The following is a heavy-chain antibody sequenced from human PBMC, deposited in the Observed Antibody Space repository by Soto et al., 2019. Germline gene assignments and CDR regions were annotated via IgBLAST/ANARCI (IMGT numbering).Heavy chain of an antibody. CDR1: GFTVSSNY. CDR3: ATRVDPLREDALDL. V-gene: IGHV3-53*01. J-gene: IGHJ3*01. Sequence: EVQVVESGGGLIQPGGSLRLSCAASGFTVSSNYMTWVRQAPGKGLEWVSVMYSRGNTYYTDSVKGRFTISTDNSMNTVQLEKHSLRAEDTAVYYCATRVDPLREDALDLWGQGTKVTVSS. CDR2: MYSRGNT. D-gene: IGHD2-2*01.